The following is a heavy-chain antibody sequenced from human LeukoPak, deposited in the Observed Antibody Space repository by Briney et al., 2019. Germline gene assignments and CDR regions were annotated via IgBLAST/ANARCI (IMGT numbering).Heavy chain of an antibody. V-gene: IGHV4-59*08. CDR3: ARLRSVSGIYFHDY. D-gene: IGHD3-10*01. CDR2: IYYSGST. J-gene: IGHJ4*02. Sequence: SETLSLTCTVSGGSINTYYWTWIRQPPGKGLEWIGYIYYSGSTTYNPSLKSRVTISVDTSKNQFSLKLTSVTAADTAVYYCARLRSVSGIYFHDYWGQGTLVTVSS. CDR1: GGSINTYY.